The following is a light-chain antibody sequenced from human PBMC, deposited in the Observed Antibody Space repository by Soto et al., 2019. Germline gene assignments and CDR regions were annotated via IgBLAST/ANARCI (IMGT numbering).Light chain of an antibody. J-gene: IGLJ2*01. Sequence: QSALTQPASVSGSPGQSITISCTGTSSDIGFYDYVSWYQQHPGKAPKLMIYDVNNRPSGVSNRFSASKSGHTASLTISGLQPEDEGDYYCSSYRMSTTPLVVFGGWTKLTVL. CDR3: SSYRMSTTPLVV. CDR2: DVN. V-gene: IGLV2-14*03. CDR1: SSDIGFYDY.